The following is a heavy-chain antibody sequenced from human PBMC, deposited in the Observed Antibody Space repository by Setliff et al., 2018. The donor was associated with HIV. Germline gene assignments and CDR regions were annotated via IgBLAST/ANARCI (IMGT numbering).Heavy chain of an antibody. CDR3: ATLSPTRQYSSSWYHFDY. CDR1: GYTFTSYY. Sequence: ASVKVSCKASGYTFTSYYMHWVRQAPGQGLEWMGIINPSGGSTSYAQKFQGRVTMTRDTSTSTVYMELSSLRSEDTAVYYCATLSPTRQYSSSWYHFDYWGQGTLVTVS. J-gene: IGHJ4*02. D-gene: IGHD6-13*01. V-gene: IGHV1-46*01. CDR2: INPSGGST.